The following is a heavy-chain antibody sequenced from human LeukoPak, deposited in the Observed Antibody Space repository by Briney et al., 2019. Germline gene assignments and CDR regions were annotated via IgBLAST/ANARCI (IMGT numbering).Heavy chain of an antibody. CDR2: IYHSGST. D-gene: IGHD2-15*01. V-gene: IGHV4-30-2*01. Sequence: PSETLSLTCAVSGGSISSGGYSWSWIRQPPGKGLEWIGYIYHSGSTYYNPSLKSRVTISVDRSENQFSLKLSSVTAADTAVYYCARGVVVAVAANKGAFDIWGQGTMVTVSS. J-gene: IGHJ3*02. CDR3: ARGVVVAVAANKGAFDI. CDR1: GGSISSGGYS.